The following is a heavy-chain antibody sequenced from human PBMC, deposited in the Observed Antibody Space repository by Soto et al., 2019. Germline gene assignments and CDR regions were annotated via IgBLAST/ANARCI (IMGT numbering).Heavy chain of an antibody. CDR2: ISAYNGNT. D-gene: IGHD3-22*01. J-gene: IGHJ5*02. Sequence: ASVKVSCKAPGYTFTSYGISWVRQAPGQGLEWMGWISAYNGNTNYAQKLQGRVTMTTDTSTSTAYMELRSLRSDDTAVYYCARDYYDSSGYSNWFDPWGQGTLVTVSS. V-gene: IGHV1-18*01. CDR3: ARDYYDSSGYSNWFDP. CDR1: GYTFTSYG.